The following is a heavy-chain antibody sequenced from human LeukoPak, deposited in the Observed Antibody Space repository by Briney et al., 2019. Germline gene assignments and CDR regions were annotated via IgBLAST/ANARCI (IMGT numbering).Heavy chain of an antibody. V-gene: IGHV3-7*03. CDR3: AKCTTSAYTTGWCNWIDP. Sequence: GGSLRLSCAASGFTFRKYWMAWVRQAPGRGLEWVATIAANGNDKDYEDALQGRFTISRDNARNSLSLRIDSLRAEDTAQYYCAKCTTSAYTTGWCNWIDPWGQGTLVTVSS. CDR1: GFTFRKYW. CDR2: IAANGNDK. J-gene: IGHJ5*02. D-gene: IGHD6-19*01.